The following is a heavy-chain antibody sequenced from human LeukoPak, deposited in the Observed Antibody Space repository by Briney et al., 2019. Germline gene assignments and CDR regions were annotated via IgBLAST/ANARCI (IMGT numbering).Heavy chain of an antibody. D-gene: IGHD2-15*01. J-gene: IGHJ3*02. V-gene: IGHV3-21*01. CDR1: GFTFSSYS. Sequence: GGSLRLSCAASGFTFSSYSMNWVRQAPGKGLEWVSSISSRSSYIYYADSVKGRFTISRDNAKNSLYLQMNSLRAEDTAVYYCAREGYCSGGSCYDAFDIWGQGTMVTVSS. CDR2: ISSRSSYI. CDR3: AREGYCSGGSCYDAFDI.